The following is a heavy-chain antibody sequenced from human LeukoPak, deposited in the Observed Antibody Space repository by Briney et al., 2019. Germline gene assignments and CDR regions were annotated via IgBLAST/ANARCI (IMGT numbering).Heavy chain of an antibody. D-gene: IGHD3-10*01. Sequence: SETLSLTCTVSGGSISNGDYYWSWIRQPPGKGLEWIGYIYHSGSTYYNPSLKSRATISADTSKNQFSLKLTYVTAADTAVYHCARGRDYYDSGTWGWFDPWGQGTLVTVSS. CDR3: ARGRDYYDSGTWGWFDP. CDR2: IYHSGST. CDR1: GGSISNGDYY. V-gene: IGHV4-30-4*01. J-gene: IGHJ5*02.